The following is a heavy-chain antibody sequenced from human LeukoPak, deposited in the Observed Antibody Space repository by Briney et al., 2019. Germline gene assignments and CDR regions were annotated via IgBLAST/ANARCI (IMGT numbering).Heavy chain of an antibody. Sequence: SETLSLTCAVYGGSFSGYYWSWIRQPPGKGLEWIGEINQSGSTNYNPSLKSRVTISVDTSKNQFSLKLSSVTAADTAVYYCASNLGSSGWYYFDYWGQGTLVTVSS. J-gene: IGHJ4*02. CDR2: INQSGST. D-gene: IGHD6-19*01. CDR3: ASNLGSSGWYYFDY. V-gene: IGHV4-34*01. CDR1: GGSFSGYY.